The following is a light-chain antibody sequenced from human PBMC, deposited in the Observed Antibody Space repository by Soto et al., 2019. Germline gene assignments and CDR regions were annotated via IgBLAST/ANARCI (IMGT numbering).Light chain of an antibody. CDR3: QQYAYSLT. J-gene: IGKJ4*01. CDR1: QSVSSSL. Sequence: EIVLTQSPGTLSLSPGERATLSCRASQSVSSSLLAWYQQKPGQAPRLLIYGASSRATGIPDRFSGSGSGTGFTLTISRLEPEDFAVYYCQQYAYSLTFGGGTRWIS. V-gene: IGKV3-20*01. CDR2: GAS.